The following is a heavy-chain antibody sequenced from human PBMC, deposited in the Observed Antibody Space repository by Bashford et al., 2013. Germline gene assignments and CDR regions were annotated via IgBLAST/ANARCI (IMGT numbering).Heavy chain of an antibody. CDR2: IYYSGST. CDR3: ARVGRGDYQFQEHAFDI. J-gene: IGHJ3*02. Sequence: SSETLSLTCTVSGGSISSGGYYWSWIRQHPGKGLEWIGYIYYSGSTYYNPSLKSRVTISVDTSKNQFSLRLSSVTAADTAVYYCARVGRGDYQFQEHAFDIWGQGTMVTVSS. D-gene: IGHD4-17*01. V-gene: IGHV4-31*03. CDR1: GGSISSGGYY.